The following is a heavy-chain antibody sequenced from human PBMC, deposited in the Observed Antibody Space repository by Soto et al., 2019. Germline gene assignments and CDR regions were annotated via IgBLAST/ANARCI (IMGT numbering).Heavy chain of an antibody. J-gene: IGHJ6*02. CDR1: GYTFTGYY. D-gene: IGHD1-7*01. V-gene: IGHV1-2*04. Sequence: ASVKVSCKASGYTFTGYYMHWVRQAPGQGLEWMGWINPNSGGTNYAQKFQGWVTMTRDTSISTAYMELSRLRSEDTAVYYCGSPIRITGTTYYYYYGMDVWGQGTTVTVSS. CDR3: GSPIRITGTTYYYYYGMDV. CDR2: INPNSGGT.